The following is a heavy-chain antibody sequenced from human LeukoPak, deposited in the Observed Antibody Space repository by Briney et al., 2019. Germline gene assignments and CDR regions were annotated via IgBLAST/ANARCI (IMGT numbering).Heavy chain of an antibody. J-gene: IGHJ3*02. CDR2: IWYDGSNK. Sequence: PGGSLRLSCAASGFTFSSYGMHWVRQAPGKGLEWVAVIWYDGSNKYYADSVKGRFTISRDNSKNTLYLQMNSLRAEDTAVSYCTKDRDYYDSGGTTHAFDIWGQGTLVTVSS. CDR1: GFTFSSYG. D-gene: IGHD3-22*01. V-gene: IGHV3-33*06. CDR3: TKDRDYYDSGGTTHAFDI.